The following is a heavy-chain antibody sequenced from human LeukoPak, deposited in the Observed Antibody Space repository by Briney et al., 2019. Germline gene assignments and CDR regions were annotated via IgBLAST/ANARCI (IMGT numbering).Heavy chain of an antibody. J-gene: IGHJ4*02. CDR2: ISSSSSYI. D-gene: IGHD1-26*01. Sequence: GGSLRLSCAASGFTFSSYSMNWVRQAPGKGLEWVSSISSSSSYIYYADSVKGRFTISRDNAKNSLYLQMNSLRAEDTAVYYCARDRELLPTEPFDYWGQGTLVTVSS. CDR3: ARDRELLPTEPFDY. CDR1: GFTFSSYS. V-gene: IGHV3-21*01.